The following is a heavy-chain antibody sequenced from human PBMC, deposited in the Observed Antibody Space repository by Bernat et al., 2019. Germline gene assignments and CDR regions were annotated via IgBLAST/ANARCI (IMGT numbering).Heavy chain of an antibody. CDR2: ISSSSSYI. D-gene: IGHD5-12*01. V-gene: IGHV3-21*01. Sequence: EVQLVESGGGLVKPGGSLRLSCAASGFTFSSYSMNWVRQAPGKGLEWVASISSSSSYIYYADSVKGRFTISRDNAKNSLYLQMNSLRAEDTAVYYCARALGGYDVGAWGQGTLVTVSS. CDR1: GFTFSSYS. J-gene: IGHJ5*02. CDR3: ARALGGYDVGA.